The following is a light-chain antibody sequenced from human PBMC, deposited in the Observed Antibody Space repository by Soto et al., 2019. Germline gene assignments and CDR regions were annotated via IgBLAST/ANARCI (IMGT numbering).Light chain of an antibody. CDR3: QQYENLPT. V-gene: IGKV1-33*01. CDR1: QKNNNY. J-gene: IGKJ5*01. Sequence: DIQMTQSPSSLSASVEDRDTITFQASQKNNNYLNWYQQKPGRAPKLLIYDASNLEAGVPSRFRGSGSGTDFTFTIGRLQPEDIATYYCQQYENLPTFGQGTRLEIK. CDR2: DAS.